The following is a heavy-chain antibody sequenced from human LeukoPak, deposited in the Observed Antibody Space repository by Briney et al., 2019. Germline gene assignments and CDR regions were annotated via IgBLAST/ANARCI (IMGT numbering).Heavy chain of an antibody. CDR2: IYHSGRT. D-gene: IGHD5-18*01. CDR1: GYSISSGYY. Sequence: SETLSLTCTVSGYSISSGYYWGWIRQPPGKGLEWIGSIYHSGRTFYNPSLKSRVTISVDTSKNQFSLKLSSVTAADTAVYYCARVRKYSYGYFDYWGQGTLVTVSS. CDR3: ARVRKYSYGYFDY. V-gene: IGHV4-38-2*02. J-gene: IGHJ4*02.